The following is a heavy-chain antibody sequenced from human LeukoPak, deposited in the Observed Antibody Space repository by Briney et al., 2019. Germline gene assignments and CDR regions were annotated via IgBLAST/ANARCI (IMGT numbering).Heavy chain of an antibody. CDR2: IYYSGST. D-gene: IGHD3-3*01. V-gene: IGHV4-59*01. CDR3: ARGPRYDFWSGYYFQDNWFDP. Sequence: PSETLSLTCTVSGGSISSYYWSWIRQPPGKGLEWIGYIYYSGSTNYNPSLKSRVTISVDTSKNQLSLKLSSVTAADTAVYYCARGPRYDFWSGYYFQDNWFDPWGQGTLVTVSS. CDR1: GGSISSYY. J-gene: IGHJ5*02.